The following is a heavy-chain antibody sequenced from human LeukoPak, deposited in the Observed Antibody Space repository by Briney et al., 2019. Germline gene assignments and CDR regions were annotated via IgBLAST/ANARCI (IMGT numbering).Heavy chain of an antibody. CDR1: GFTVSSNY. CDR3: ARQRDYYDSSGYYYFDY. Sequence: GGSLRLSCAASGFTVSSNYMSWVRQAPGKGLEWVSVIYSGGSTYYADSVKGRFTISRDNSKNTLYLQMNSLRAEDTAVYYCARQRDYYDSSGYYYFDYWGQGTLVTVSS. V-gene: IGHV3-53*01. CDR2: IYSGGST. J-gene: IGHJ4*02. D-gene: IGHD3-22*01.